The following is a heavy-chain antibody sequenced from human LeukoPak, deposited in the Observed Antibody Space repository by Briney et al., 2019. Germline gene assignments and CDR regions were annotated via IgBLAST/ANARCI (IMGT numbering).Heavy chain of an antibody. CDR3: ARRWGDTVELVGSAFDI. CDR1: GGSISSYY. J-gene: IGHJ3*02. Sequence: PSETLSLTCTVSGGSISSYYWSWIRQPPGKGLEWIGYIYYSGSTNYNPSLKSRVTISVDTSKNQFSLRLSSVTAADTAVYYCARRWGDTVELVGSAFDIWGQGTMVTVSS. V-gene: IGHV4-59*08. D-gene: IGHD4-23*01. CDR2: IYYSGST.